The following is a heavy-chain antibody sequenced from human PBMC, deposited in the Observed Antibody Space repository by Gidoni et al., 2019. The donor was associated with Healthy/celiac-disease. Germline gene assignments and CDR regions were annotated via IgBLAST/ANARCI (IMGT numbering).Heavy chain of an antibody. Sequence: QVQLQESGPGLVKPSETLSLTCPVSAGSISSYYWSWIRQPPGKGLEWIGYIYYSGSTNYNPSLKSRVTISVDTSKNQFSLKLSSVTAADTAVYYCARHGLGRRGWFDPWGQGTLVTVSS. V-gene: IGHV4-59*08. CDR2: IYYSGST. J-gene: IGHJ5*02. D-gene: IGHD1-26*01. CDR3: ARHGLGRRGWFDP. CDR1: AGSISSYY.